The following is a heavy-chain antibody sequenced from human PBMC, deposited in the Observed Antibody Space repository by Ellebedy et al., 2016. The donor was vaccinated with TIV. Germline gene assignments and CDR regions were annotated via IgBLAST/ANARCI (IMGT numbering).Heavy chain of an antibody. CDR3: AKTRYGSGWYYFAY. J-gene: IGHJ4*02. CDR2: ITGGGSNT. D-gene: IGHD6-19*01. V-gene: IGHV3-23*01. CDR1: GFTFDSYA. Sequence: GGSLRLXXAASGFTFDSYAMNWVRQAPGKGLEWVSSITGGGSNTYYADSERGRFTISRDNSRNSLFLQMNSLRVEDTAVYYCAKTRYGSGWYYFAYWGQGALVTVSS.